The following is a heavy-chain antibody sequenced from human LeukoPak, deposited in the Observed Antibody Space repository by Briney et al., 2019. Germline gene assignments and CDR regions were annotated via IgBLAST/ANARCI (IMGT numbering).Heavy chain of an antibody. D-gene: IGHD3-10*01. Sequence: ASVKVSCKASGYTFTSYYMHWVRQAPGQGLEWMGIINPSGGSTSYAQKFQGRVTMTRDTSTSTVYMGLSSLRSEDTAVYYCAVDYGSGRPTDYWGQGTLVTVSS. V-gene: IGHV1-46*01. CDR3: AVDYGSGRPTDY. CDR1: GYTFTSYY. CDR2: INPSGGST. J-gene: IGHJ4*02.